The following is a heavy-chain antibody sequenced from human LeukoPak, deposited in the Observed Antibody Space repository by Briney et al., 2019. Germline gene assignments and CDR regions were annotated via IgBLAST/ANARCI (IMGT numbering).Heavy chain of an antibody. V-gene: IGHV4-31*03. Sequence: SETLSLTCTVSGGSISSGGYYWSWLRQHPGKGLEWIGYIYYSGSTYYNPSLKSRVTISVDTSKNQFSLKLSSVTAADTAVYYCARVGYYDSCGYLFDYWGQGTLVTVSS. D-gene: IGHD3-22*01. CDR2: IYYSGST. J-gene: IGHJ4*02. CDR1: GGSISSGGYY. CDR3: ARVGYYDSCGYLFDY.